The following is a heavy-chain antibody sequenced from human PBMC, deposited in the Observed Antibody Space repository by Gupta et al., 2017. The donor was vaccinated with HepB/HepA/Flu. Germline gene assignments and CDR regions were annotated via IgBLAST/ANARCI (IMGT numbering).Heavy chain of an antibody. D-gene: IGHD2-2*02. CDR2: IFSTGNT. V-gene: IGHV4-59*01. CDR3: ARASLYNGMDV. J-gene: IGHJ6*02. CDR1: GDSIISYY. Sequence: QVQLQESGTGLVKPSETLSLTCTVSGDSIISYYWTWIRRPPGKGLEWLGYIFSTGNTNYNPSLKSRVTISVDTSKNQISLKMNSVTAADTAVYYCARASLYNGMDVWGQGTTVTVSS.